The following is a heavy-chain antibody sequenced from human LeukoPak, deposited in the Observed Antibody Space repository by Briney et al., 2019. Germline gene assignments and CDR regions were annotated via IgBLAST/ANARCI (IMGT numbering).Heavy chain of an antibody. CDR2: IYYSGST. D-gene: IGHD5-24*01. J-gene: IGHJ4*02. CDR1: GGSISSTSYY. V-gene: IGHV4-39*01. CDR3: ARGSRDGYNTFEY. Sequence: KSSETLSLTCTASGGSISSTSYYWGWIRQPPGKGLEWIGSIYYSGSTYYNPSLRSRVTVSVDTSKNQFSLKLSSVTAADTAVYYCARGSRDGYNTFEYWGQGTLVTVSS.